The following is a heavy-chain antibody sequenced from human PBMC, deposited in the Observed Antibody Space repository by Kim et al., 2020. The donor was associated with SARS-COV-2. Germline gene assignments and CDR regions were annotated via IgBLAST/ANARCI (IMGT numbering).Heavy chain of an antibody. D-gene: IGHD3-10*01. Sequence: SETLSLTCTVSGGSVSSGSYYWSWIRQPPGKGLEWIGYIYYSGSTNYNPSLKSRVTISVDTSKNQFSLKLSSVTAADTAVYYCARDLSGSLQHWGQGTLVTVSS. CDR1: GGSVSSGSYY. CDR3: ARDLSGSLQH. CDR2: IYYSGST. V-gene: IGHV4-61*01. J-gene: IGHJ1*01.